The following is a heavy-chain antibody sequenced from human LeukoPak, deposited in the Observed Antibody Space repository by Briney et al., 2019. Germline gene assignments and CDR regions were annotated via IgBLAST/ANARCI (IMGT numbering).Heavy chain of an antibody. J-gene: IGHJ6*03. V-gene: IGHV3-30*04. CDR3: ARGVTTVYYYYMDV. Sequence: PGRSLRRACAASGFTFSSYALHWVRQAPGKGLEWVAVISYDGSNKYYADSVKGRFTISRDNSKNTLYLQMNSLRAEDTAVYYCARGVTTVYYYYMDVWGKGTTVTVSS. CDR1: GFTFSSYA. CDR2: ISYDGSNK. D-gene: IGHD4-17*01.